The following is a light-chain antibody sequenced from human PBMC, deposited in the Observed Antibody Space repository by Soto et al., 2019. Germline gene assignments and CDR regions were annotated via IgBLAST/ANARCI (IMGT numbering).Light chain of an antibody. Sequence: EIVLAQAPATLSLSPGEIATLSWRASQSVSSSYLAWYQQKPGQAPRLLIYGASSRATGIPDRFSGSGSGTDFTLTISRLEPEDFAVYYCQKYGTSPWTFGQGTKVDIK. CDR2: GAS. CDR3: QKYGTSPWT. V-gene: IGKV3-20*01. CDR1: QSVSSSY. J-gene: IGKJ1*01.